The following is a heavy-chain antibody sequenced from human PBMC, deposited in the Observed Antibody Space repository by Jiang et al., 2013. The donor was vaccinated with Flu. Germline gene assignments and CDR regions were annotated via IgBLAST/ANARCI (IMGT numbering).Heavy chain of an antibody. V-gene: IGHV2-70*11. CDR3: ARTIGGTHLYYFDQ. J-gene: IGHJ4*02. CDR2: IDWDDSY. CDR1: GFSLSTYAMC. Sequence: KPTQTLTLTCTFSGFSLSTYAMCVSWIRQPPGKALEWLARIDWDDSYYYSPSLKTRLTISKDTSKNXVVLTMTNMDPVDTATYYCARTIGGTHLYYFDQWGQGTLVTVSS. D-gene: IGHD1-26*01.